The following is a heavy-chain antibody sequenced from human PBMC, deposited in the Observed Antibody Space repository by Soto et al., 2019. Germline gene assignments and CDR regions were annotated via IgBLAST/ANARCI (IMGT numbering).Heavy chain of an antibody. Sequence: SVTLSVRCGVVGGTIRGYDWTCIRQPPGTGLEWIGEINHSGSTNYNPSPKSRVTISVDTSKNQFSLKLTSVTAADTAVYYYARDKITGLFAYWRHGTLVTVSS. CDR3: ARDKITGLFAY. CDR2: INHSGST. CDR1: GGTIRGYD. J-gene: IGHJ4*01. V-gene: IGHV4-34*01. D-gene: IGHD2-8*02.